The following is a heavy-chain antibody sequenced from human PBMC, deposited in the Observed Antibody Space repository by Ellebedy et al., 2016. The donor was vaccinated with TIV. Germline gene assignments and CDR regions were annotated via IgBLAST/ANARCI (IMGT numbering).Heavy chain of an antibody. CDR1: GYSISSSYY. V-gene: IGHV4-38-2*02. J-gene: IGHJ4*02. CDR3: ATDRGVKGEFDN. D-gene: IGHD3-16*01. Sequence: SETLSLXCTVSGYSISSSYYWGWVRQPPGKGLEWIATIYRSGSTYYSPSLKSRVTISTDTSKNQFSLKLSSVTAADTAVYYCATDRGVKGEFDNWGQGTLVTVSS. CDR2: IYRSGST.